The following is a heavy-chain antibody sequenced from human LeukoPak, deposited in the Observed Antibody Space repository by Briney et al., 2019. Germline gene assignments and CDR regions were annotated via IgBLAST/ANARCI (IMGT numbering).Heavy chain of an antibody. CDR1: GGSISSRSYY. CDR3: ARHPLKAYVSDWFDP. J-gene: IGHJ5*02. CDR2: IFYSGST. V-gene: IGHV4-39*01. Sequence: MPSETLSLTCTVSGGSISSRSYYWGWLRQPPGKGLEWIASIFYSGSTYHNPSLKSRVTISVDTSKSQFSLKLSSVTAADTAVYFCARHPLKAYVSDWFDPWGQGTLVTVSS. D-gene: IGHD3-10*02.